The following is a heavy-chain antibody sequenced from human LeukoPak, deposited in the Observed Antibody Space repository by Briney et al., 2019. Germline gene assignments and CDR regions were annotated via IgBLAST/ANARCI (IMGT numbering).Heavy chain of an antibody. V-gene: IGHV7-4-1*02. D-gene: IGHD3-3*01. Sequence: GASVKVSCKASGYTFTSYAMNWVRQAPGQGLEWMGWINTNTGNPTYAQGFTGRFVFSLDTSVSTAYLQISSLKAEDTAVYYCAWLSYYDLWSGYSHYYMDVWGKGTTVTVSS. CDR1: GYTFTSYA. CDR3: AWLSYYDLWSGYSHYYMDV. J-gene: IGHJ6*03. CDR2: INTNTGNP.